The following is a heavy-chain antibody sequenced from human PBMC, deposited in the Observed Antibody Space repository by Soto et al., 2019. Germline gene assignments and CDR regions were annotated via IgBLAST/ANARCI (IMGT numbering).Heavy chain of an antibody. Sequence: QVQLVQAGAEVKKPGASVNISCNTAGYTFTNNYIYWVRQAPGQGLEWVGTINPSGGRTTYAEKFQGRLTVTRDTSTSTVYMDLSSLTSEDMAMYYCTRSLRGSPSSFDYWGQGTLVTVSS. CDR1: GYTFTNNY. D-gene: IGHD3-10*01. J-gene: IGHJ4*02. CDR3: TRSLRGSPSSFDY. V-gene: IGHV1-46*03. CDR2: INPSGGRT.